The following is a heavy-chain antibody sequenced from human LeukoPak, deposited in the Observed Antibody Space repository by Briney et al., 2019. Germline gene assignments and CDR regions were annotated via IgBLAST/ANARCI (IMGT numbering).Heavy chain of an antibody. CDR1: GYTFTSYD. CDR3: ARDYFETSGAISSFYLLDV. V-gene: IGHV1-8*01. J-gene: IGHJ6*02. Sequence: ASVKVSCKASGYTFTSYDINWVRQAPGQGLEWMGWLNPNSGNTGCAQKFQGRVTMTRDTSTDTAYLELRSLRSEDTAVYYCARDYFETSGAISSFYLLDVWGLGTTVTVSS. CDR2: LNPNSGNT. D-gene: IGHD3-22*01.